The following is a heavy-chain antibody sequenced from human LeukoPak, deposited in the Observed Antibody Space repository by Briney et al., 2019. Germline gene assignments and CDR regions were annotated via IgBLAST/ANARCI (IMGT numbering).Heavy chain of an antibody. J-gene: IGHJ4*02. V-gene: IGHV1-2*02. CDR3: AREEEYYDILTGYPVFDY. Sequence: ASVKVSCKASGYTFTGYYMHWVRQAPGQGLEWMGWINPNSGGTNYAQKFQGRVTMTRDTSISTAYMELSRLRSDDTAVYYCAREEEYYDILTGYPVFDYWGQGTLVTVSS. CDR2: INPNSGGT. D-gene: IGHD3-9*01. CDR1: GYTFTGYY.